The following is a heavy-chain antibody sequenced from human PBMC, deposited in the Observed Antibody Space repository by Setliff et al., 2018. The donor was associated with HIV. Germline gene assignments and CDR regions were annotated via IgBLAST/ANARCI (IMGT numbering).Heavy chain of an antibody. J-gene: IGHJ5*02. V-gene: IGHV3-30*18. Sequence: GGSLRLSCAASGITFSSYGMQWVRQGPGKGLEWVAGISDDGSRKYYADSVKGRFTISRDNSKDTLTLQMNDLRAEDTGLYYCAKDYTTTFWEYNWFDLWGQGTLVTVSS. D-gene: IGHD3-3*01. CDR1: GITFSSYG. CDR3: AKDYTTTFWEYNWFDL. CDR2: ISDDGSRK.